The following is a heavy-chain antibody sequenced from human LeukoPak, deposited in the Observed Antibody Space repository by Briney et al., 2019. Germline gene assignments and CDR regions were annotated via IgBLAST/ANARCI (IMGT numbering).Heavy chain of an antibody. D-gene: IGHD6-13*01. CDR3: ARLIVAAAGSGDRYYFDY. CDR1: GGSISSSSYY. J-gene: IGHJ4*02. V-gene: IGHV4-39*01. CDR2: IYYSGST. Sequence: SETLSLTCTVSGGSISSSSYYWGWLRQPPGKGLEWIVSIYYSGSTYYNPSLKSRVTISVDTSKNQFSLKLSSVTAADTAVYYCARLIVAAAGSGDRYYFDYWGQGTLVTVSS.